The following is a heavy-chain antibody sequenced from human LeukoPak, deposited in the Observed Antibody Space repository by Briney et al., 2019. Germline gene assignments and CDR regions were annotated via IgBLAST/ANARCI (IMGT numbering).Heavy chain of an antibody. CDR2: IGVRGGT. Sequence: ESLRLSCAASGFTFIDYDMQWVRQVIGKGLEWVSAIGVRGGTHYSGSVKGRFTISRENAESSLYLQMNSLRAEDTAVYYCARGGIQVSGIDEFDYWGQGTLVTVSS. CDR1: GFTFIDYD. D-gene: IGHD6-19*01. V-gene: IGHV3-13*01. J-gene: IGHJ4*02. CDR3: ARGGIQVSGIDEFDY.